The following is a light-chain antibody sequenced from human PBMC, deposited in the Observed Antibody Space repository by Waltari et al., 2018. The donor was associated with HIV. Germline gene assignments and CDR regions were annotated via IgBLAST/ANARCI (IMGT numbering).Light chain of an antibody. Sequence: DIQMTQYPSSLSASVGDRVTITCRASQSISSYLNWYQQKPGKAPKFLIYAASSLQSGVPSRFSGSGSGTDFTLTISSLQPEDFATYYCQQSYSTPLITFGQGTRLEIK. V-gene: IGKV1-39*01. CDR1: QSISSY. CDR3: QQSYSTPLIT. J-gene: IGKJ5*01. CDR2: AAS.